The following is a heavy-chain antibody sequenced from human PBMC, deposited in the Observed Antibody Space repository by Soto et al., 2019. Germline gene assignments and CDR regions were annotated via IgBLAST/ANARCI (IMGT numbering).Heavy chain of an antibody. CDR3: ARHLAYYDILTGPYFDY. V-gene: IGHV4-59*08. CDR1: GGSISSYY. CDR2: IYYSGST. J-gene: IGHJ4*02. D-gene: IGHD3-9*01. Sequence: SETLSLTCTVSGGSISSYYWSWIRQPPGKGLEWIGYIYYSGSTNYNPSLKSRVTISVDTSKNQFSLKLSSVTAADTAVYYCARHLAYYDILTGPYFDYWGQGTLVTVSS.